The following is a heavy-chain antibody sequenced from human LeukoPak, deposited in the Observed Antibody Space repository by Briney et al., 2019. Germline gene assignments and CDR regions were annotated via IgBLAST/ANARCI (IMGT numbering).Heavy chain of an antibody. CDR1: GGSISSHY. D-gene: IGHD2-15*01. V-gene: IGHV4-59*11. CDR3: TRELPGNYYYYYYIDV. J-gene: IGHJ6*03. CDR2: IYYSGST. Sequence: PSETLSLTCTVSGGSISSHYWSWIRQPPGKGLEWIGYIYYSGSTNYNPSLKSRVTISVDTSKNQFSLKLSSVTAADTAVYYCTRELPGNYYYYYYIDVWGKGTTVTVSS.